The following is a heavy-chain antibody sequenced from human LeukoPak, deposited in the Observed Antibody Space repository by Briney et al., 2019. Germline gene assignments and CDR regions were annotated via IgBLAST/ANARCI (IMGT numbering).Heavy chain of an antibody. CDR2: IWDDGSEK. CDR1: GFTFSSYG. J-gene: IGHJ4*02. CDR3: ARGRGAYNNYDPTDY. V-gene: IGHV3-33*01. Sequence: GGSLRLSCAASGFTFSSYGMHWVRQAPGKGLEWVAVIWDDGSEKDYADSLKGRFTISRDNSKNPMYLQMDRLRAEDTAFYYCARGRGAYNNYDPTDYWGQGTLVTVSS. D-gene: IGHD4-11*01.